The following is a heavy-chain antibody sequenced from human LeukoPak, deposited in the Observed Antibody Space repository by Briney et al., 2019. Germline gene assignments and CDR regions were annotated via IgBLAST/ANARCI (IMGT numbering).Heavy chain of an antibody. D-gene: IGHD1-26*01. V-gene: IGHV3-48*01. Sequence: GGSLRLSCAASGFTFSSYSMNWVRQAPGKGLEWVSYISSSSSTIYYADSVKGRFTISRDNDKNSLYLEMNSLRAEDTAVYYCARGGAAPDYWGLGILVTVSS. CDR1: GFTFSSYS. CDR2: ISSSSSTI. CDR3: ARGGAAPDY. J-gene: IGHJ4*02.